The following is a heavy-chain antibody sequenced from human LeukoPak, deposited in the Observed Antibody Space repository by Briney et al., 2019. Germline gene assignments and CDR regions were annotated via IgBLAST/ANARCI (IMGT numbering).Heavy chain of an antibody. D-gene: IGHD3-22*01. CDR1: GFTFSSYA. Sequence: GGSLRLSCAASGFTFSSYAMSWVRQAPGKGLEWVSAISGSGGTTYYADSVKGRFTISRDNSKNTLFLQMNSLRAEDTAVYYCAKEKDSRGYFDYWGQGTLVIVSS. V-gene: IGHV3-23*01. CDR3: AKEKDSRGYFDY. J-gene: IGHJ4*02. CDR2: ISGSGGTT.